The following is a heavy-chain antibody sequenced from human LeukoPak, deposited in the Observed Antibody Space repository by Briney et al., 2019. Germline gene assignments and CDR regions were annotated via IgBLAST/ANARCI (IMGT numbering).Heavy chain of an antibody. Sequence: GGSLRLSCSASGFTFSDYSMHWVRQAPGKGLEWVAVIWYDGSNYYYADSVKGRFTISRDNSKNTVYLQMNSLRAEDTAVYYCGRKCSSSWYIDYWGQGTLVTVSS. D-gene: IGHD6-13*01. J-gene: IGHJ4*02. V-gene: IGHV3-33*08. CDR2: IWYDGSNY. CDR3: GRKCSSSWYIDY. CDR1: GFTFSDYS.